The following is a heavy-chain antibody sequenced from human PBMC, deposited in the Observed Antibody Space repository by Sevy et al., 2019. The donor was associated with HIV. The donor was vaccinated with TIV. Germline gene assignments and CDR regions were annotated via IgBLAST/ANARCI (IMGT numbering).Heavy chain of an antibody. CDR3: ARDCSSTTCLWGFDV. D-gene: IGHD2-2*01. Sequence: GGSLRLSCAASGFNFSNYWMTWVRQAPGKGLEWVANIKVDGSEKYYVDSVKGRFTISRDNAKNSLYLQMNSLRAEDTAVYHCARDCSSTTCLWGFDVWGQGTTVTVSS. CDR2: IKVDGSEK. V-gene: IGHV3-7*03. J-gene: IGHJ6*02. CDR1: GFNFSNYW.